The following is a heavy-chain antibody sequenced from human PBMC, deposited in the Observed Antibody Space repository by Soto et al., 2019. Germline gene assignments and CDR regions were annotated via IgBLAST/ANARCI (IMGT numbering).Heavy chain of an antibody. V-gene: IGHV1-8*01. CDR3: ARGNRWNYGAFDI. J-gene: IGHJ3*02. CDR1: GYTFSGDD. CDR2: MNPNSGNT. D-gene: IGHD1-7*01. Sequence: LVKVSGKASGYTFSGDDVDWVGQATGQGLEWMGWMNPNSGNTGYAQKFQGRVTMTRNTSISTAYMELSSLRSEDTAVYYCARGNRWNYGAFDIWGQGTMVTVPS.